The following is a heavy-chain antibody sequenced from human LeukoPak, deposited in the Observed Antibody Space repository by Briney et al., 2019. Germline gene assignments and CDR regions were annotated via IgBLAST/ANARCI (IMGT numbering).Heavy chain of an antibody. Sequence: SVKVSCKASGGTFSSYAISWVRQAPGQGLEWMGRIIPILGIANYAQKFQGRVTITADKSTSTAYMELSSLRSEDTAVYYCARGRSSSSGYYYYYYMDVWGKGTTVTASS. D-gene: IGHD6-6*01. CDR1: GGTFSSYA. V-gene: IGHV1-69*04. CDR2: IIPILGIA. J-gene: IGHJ6*03. CDR3: ARGRSSSSGYYYYYYMDV.